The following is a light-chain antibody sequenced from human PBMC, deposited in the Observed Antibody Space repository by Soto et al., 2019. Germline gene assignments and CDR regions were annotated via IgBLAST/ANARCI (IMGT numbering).Light chain of an antibody. Sequence: QSALTQPAAVSGSPGQSITISCTGISNDVGTYNLVSWYQHHPGKAPKRIIYEASKRPSGVPNRFSGSKSGNTASLTISGLHAEDEDDYYCCSYGRSVVFGGGTQLTVL. V-gene: IGLV2-23*01. CDR3: CSYGRSVV. J-gene: IGLJ2*01. CDR1: SNDVGTYNL. CDR2: EAS.